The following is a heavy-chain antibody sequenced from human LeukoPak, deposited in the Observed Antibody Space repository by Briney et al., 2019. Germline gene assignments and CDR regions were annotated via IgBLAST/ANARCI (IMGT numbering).Heavy chain of an antibody. CDR2: IKQDGSEK. D-gene: IGHD6-19*01. J-gene: IGHJ4*02. Sequence: GGSLRLSCAASGFTFSSYWMSWVRQAPGKGLEWVANIKQDGSEKYYVDSVKGRFTISRDNAKNSLYLQMNSLRAEDTAVYYCARAQYSSGWFESYYFDYWGQGTLVTVSS. CDR3: ARAQYSSGWFESYYFDY. V-gene: IGHV3-7*01. CDR1: GFTFSSYW.